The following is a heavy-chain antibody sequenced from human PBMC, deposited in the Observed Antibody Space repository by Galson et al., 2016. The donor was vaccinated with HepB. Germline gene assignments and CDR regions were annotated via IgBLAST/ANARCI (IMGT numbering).Heavy chain of an antibody. CDR2: LYFGRST. CDR1: GGSISAFY. V-gene: IGHV4-59*01. Sequence: ATLSLPCTVSGGSISAFYWSWIRQPPGKGLEWLWYLYFGRSTNYNPSLKSRVIISVGTSKNQFSLKLNSVTAADSAVYYCAGGSRLGELFHWGQGTLVTVSP. J-gene: IGHJ4*02. D-gene: IGHD3-16*01. CDR3: AGGSRLGELFH.